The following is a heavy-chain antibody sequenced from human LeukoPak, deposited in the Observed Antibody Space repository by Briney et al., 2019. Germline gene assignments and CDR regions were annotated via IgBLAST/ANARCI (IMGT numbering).Heavy chain of an antibody. D-gene: IGHD3-22*01. J-gene: IGHJ2*01. CDR1: GGSISSYY. CDR2: IYYSGST. Sequence: PSETLSLTCTDSGGSISSYYRNWIRQPPGKGLEWIGYIYYSGSTNYNPSLKSRVTISVDTSKNQFSLKLSSVTAADSAVYYCARKDYYDSSGYYPPYWYFDLWGRGTLVTVSS. CDR3: ARKDYYDSSGYYPPYWYFDL. V-gene: IGHV4-59*01.